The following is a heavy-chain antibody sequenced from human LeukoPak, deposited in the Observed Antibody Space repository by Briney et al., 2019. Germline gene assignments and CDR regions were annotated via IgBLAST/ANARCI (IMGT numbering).Heavy chain of an antibody. CDR1: GGSISNNY. V-gene: IGHV4-59*01. Sequence: SETLSLTCSVSGGSISNNYWSWIRQPPGKGLEWIGNIYSGSTNYNPSLKSRVTISVDTSKSQFSLKLSSVTAADTAVYYCARQGGSGTYSNSWGQGTLVTVSS. CDR2: IYSGST. D-gene: IGHD3-10*01. J-gene: IGHJ4*02. CDR3: ARQGGSGTYSNS.